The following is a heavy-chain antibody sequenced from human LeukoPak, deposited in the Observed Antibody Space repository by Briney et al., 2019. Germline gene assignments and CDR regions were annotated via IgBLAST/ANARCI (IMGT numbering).Heavy chain of an antibody. D-gene: IGHD5-18*01. CDR2: IYHSGST. CDR1: GYSISSGYY. Sequence: SETLSLTCAVSGYSISSGYYWGWIRQPSGKGLEWIGSIYHSGSTYYNPSLKSRVTISVDTSKNQFSLKLSSVTAADTAVYYCARWTMVTYPDYWGQGTLVTVSS. J-gene: IGHJ4*02. CDR3: ARWTMVTYPDY. V-gene: IGHV4-38-2*01.